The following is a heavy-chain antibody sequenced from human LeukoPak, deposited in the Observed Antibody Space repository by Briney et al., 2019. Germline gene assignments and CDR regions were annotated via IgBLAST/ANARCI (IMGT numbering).Heavy chain of an antibody. J-gene: IGHJ5*02. CDR3: ARAVAGTFDP. D-gene: IGHD6-19*01. V-gene: IGHV3-74*01. CDR2: INTDGSRS. Sequence: GGSLRLSREASGSSFSTYWMHWVRQAPGKGLVWVSRINTDGSRSSSADSVKGRFTISRDNSKNTLDLQMNSLRAEDTAVYYCARAVAGTFDPWGQGTLVIVSS. CDR1: GSSFSTYW.